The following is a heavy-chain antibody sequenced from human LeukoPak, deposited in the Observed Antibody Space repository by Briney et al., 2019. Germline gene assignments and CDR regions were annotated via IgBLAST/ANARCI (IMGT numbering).Heavy chain of an antibody. CDR2: IDRHGTTT. CDR1: GFTFSDYW. CDR3: ARGAPYYDIFIGFCPFDY. D-gene: IGHD3-9*01. V-gene: IGHV3-74*01. Sequence: GGSLRLSCAASGFTFSDYWIHWVRLTPGKGLVWVSRIDRHGTTTDYADSVKGRFTISRDNAKNTVYLQMNSLRAEDRAVYYCARGAPYYDIFIGFCPFDYWGQGTLVTVSS. J-gene: IGHJ4*02.